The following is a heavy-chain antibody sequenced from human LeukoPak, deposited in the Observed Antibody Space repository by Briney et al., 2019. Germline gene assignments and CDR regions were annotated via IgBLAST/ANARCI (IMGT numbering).Heavy chain of an antibody. D-gene: IGHD1-26*01. CDR3: AREGATHYSFDY. V-gene: IGHV1-18*01. J-gene: IGHJ4*02. Sequence: ASVKVSCKASGYSLSSNGISWARQAPGQGGEGMGWISDYSGKTKYAQNFQGRVTMTTDISTNTAYMELRSLRADDTAVYYCAREGATHYSFDYWGQGTLVTVSS. CDR1: GYSLSSNG. CDR2: ISDYSGKT.